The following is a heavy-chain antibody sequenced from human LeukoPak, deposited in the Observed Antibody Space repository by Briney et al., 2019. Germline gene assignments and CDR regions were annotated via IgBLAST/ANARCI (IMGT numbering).Heavy chain of an antibody. D-gene: IGHD6-13*01. CDR2: TYPGDSDT. Sequence: GESLKISCEASGHSFTNHWLGWVRQMPGKGLEWMGITYPGDSDTRYSPSFQGQVTISADKSISTAYLQWSSLKASDTAMYYCARGDGGTSWLDSWGQGTLVTVSS. V-gene: IGHV5-51*01. CDR1: GHSFTNHW. CDR3: ARGDGGTSWLDS. J-gene: IGHJ4*02.